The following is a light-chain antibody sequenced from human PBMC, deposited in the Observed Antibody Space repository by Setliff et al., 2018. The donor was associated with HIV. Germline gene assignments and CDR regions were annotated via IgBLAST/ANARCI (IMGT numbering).Light chain of an antibody. J-gene: IGLJ1*01. CDR2: EVN. Sequence: QSVLTQPASVSGSPGQSITMSCTGTSSDVGSYNLVSWYQQHPGKAPKLMLYEVNKRPSGVSNRFSGSKSGNTASLTISGLQAEDEADYYCCSYAGSSTYVFGTGTKVTV. CDR1: SSDVGSYNL. V-gene: IGLV2-23*02. CDR3: CSYAGSSTYV.